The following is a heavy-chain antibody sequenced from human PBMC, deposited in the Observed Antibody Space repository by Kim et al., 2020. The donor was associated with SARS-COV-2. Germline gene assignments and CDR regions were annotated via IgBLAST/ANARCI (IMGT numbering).Heavy chain of an antibody. CDR2: IYYSGST. D-gene: IGHD3-10*01. CDR3: ARESATMVRRVHPSVDY. CDR1: GGSISSGGYY. V-gene: IGHV4-31*03. Sequence: SETLSLTCTVSGGSISSGGYYWSWIRQHPGKGLEWIGYIYYSGSTYYNPSLKSRVTISVDTSKNQFSLKLSSVTAADTAVYYCARESATMVRRVHPSVDYWGQGTRVTVSS. J-gene: IGHJ4*02.